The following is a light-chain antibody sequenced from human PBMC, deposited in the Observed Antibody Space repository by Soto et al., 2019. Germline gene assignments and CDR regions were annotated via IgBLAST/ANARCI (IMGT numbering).Light chain of an antibody. V-gene: IGKV1-5*01. CDR1: QSISNW. CDR2: HAS. Sequence: DIKMKQSPATLPAYVGDRVTITCRASQSISNWLAWYQHKPGTAPKVLIHHASNLQSGVPSRFSGSGSGTEFTLTISSLQPDDFATYYCQQYNIYSFGQGTKV. CDR3: QQYNIYS. J-gene: IGKJ1*01.